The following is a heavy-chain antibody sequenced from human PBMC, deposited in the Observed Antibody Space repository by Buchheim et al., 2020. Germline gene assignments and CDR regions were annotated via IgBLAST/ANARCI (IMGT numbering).Heavy chain of an antibody. V-gene: IGHV3-33*01. CDR1: GFTFSGYG. Sequence: QVQLVESGGGVVQPGRSLRLSCAASGFTFSGYGMHWVRQAPGKGLEWVAVIWYDGSNKYYADSVKGRFTISRDNSKNTLYLQMNSLRAEDTALYYCARDRDNPSPYFDYWGQGTL. CDR3: ARDRDNPSPYFDY. CDR2: IWYDGSNK. J-gene: IGHJ4*02. D-gene: IGHD1-1*01.